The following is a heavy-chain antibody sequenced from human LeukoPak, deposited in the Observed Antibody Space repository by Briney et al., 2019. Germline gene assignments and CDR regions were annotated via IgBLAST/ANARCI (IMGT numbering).Heavy chain of an antibody. J-gene: IGHJ5*02. CDR2: IYNSANT. V-gene: IGHV4-39*07. CDR3: VRDHIASLNPNNWFDP. Sequence: SETLSLTCTVSGDSISKDFYCWAWIRQPPGKGLEWIGTIYNSANTYYNPPLESRVTMSVDTSKNQISLTLTSVTAADTAVYYCVRDHIASLNPNNWFDPWGQGTAVTVSS. CDR1: GDSISKDFYC.